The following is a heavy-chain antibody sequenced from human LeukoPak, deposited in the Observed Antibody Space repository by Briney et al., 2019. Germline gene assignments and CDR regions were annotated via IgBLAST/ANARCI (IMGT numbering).Heavy chain of an antibody. D-gene: IGHD3-3*01. CDR1: GGTFSGYA. J-gene: IGHJ6*03. Sequence: GASVKVSCKASGGTFSGYAISWVRQAPGQGPEWMGGIIPIFGTANYAQKFQGSVTITADESTSTAYMELSSLRSEDTAVYYCARSGGPVVSLFSSGYYRAYYYYYMDVWGKGTTVTVSS. CDR3: ARSGGPVVSLFSSGYYRAYYYYYMDV. CDR2: IIPIFGTA. V-gene: IGHV1-69*13.